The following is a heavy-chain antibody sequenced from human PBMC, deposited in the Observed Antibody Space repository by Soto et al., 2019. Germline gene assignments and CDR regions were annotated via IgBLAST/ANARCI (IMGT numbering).Heavy chain of an antibody. CDR3: ARSLGLRYFDWLSPGGFDI. CDR2: INPNSGGT. J-gene: IGHJ3*02. D-gene: IGHD3-9*01. V-gene: IGHV1-2*04. Sequence: ASVKVSCKASGYTFTGYYMHWVRQAPGQGLEWMGWINPNSGGTNYAQKFQGWVTMTRDTSISTAYMELSRLRSDDTAVYYCARSLGLRYFDWLSPGGFDIWGQGTMVTVSS. CDR1: GYTFTGYY.